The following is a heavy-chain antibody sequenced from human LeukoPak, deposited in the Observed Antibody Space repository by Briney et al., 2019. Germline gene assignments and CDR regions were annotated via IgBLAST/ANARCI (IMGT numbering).Heavy chain of an antibody. D-gene: IGHD3-22*01. CDR3: ARGQNAYYYDSSGTNAFDI. CDR2: MNTNSGNT. Sequence: ASVKVSCKASGYTFTSYDINWVRQATGQGLEWMGWMNTNSGNTGYAQKFQGRVTMTRNTSISTAYMELSRLRSEDTAVYYCARGQNAYYYDSSGTNAFDIWGQGTMVTVSS. CDR1: GYTFTSYD. V-gene: IGHV1-8*01. J-gene: IGHJ3*02.